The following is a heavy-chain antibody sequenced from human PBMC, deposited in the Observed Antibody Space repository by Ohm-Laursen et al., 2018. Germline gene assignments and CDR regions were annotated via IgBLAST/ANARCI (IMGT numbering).Heavy chain of an antibody. CDR2: VSYSENT. Sequence: SQALSLTCAVSGGSFSSADYYWSWIRHHPGKGLEWIGYVSYSENTYYNPSLKSRLLISVDRSKNQFSLKLSSVIAADTAMYYCARHASVTGLDYWGQGTLVTVSS. V-gene: IGHV4-31*11. CDR3: ARHASVTGLDY. D-gene: IGHD6-19*01. J-gene: IGHJ4*02. CDR1: GGSFSSADYY.